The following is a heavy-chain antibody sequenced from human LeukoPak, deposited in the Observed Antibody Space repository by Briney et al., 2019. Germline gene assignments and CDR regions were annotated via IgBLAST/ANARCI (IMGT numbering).Heavy chain of an antibody. CDR1: GGSISSYY. D-gene: IGHD3-3*01. CDR2: IYYSGST. CDR3: ARVHYDFWSGYFAWFDP. Sequence: SETLSLTCTVSGGSISSYYWSWIRQPPGKGLEWVGYIYYSGSTNYNPSLKSRVPISVDTSKNQFSLKLSSVTAADTAVYYCARVHYDFWSGYFAWFDPRGQGTLVTVSS. J-gene: IGHJ5*02. V-gene: IGHV4-59*01.